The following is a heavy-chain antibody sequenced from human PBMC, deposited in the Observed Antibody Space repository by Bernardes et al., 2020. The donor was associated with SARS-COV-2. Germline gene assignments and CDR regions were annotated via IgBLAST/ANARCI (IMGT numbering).Heavy chain of an antibody. D-gene: IGHD2-21*02. CDR1: GCSISNINYY. Sequence: SETLSLTCTVSGCSISNINYYWGWLLQPPGKGLEWIGSIYSSGISYYNPSLQSLVSESIDTSKNQFSLRLSFVTAADTAVYYCAGSSCGIDCYIGGLRSWDYGMDVWGQGTTVTVSS. J-gene: IGHJ6*02. CDR2: IYSSGIS. V-gene: IGHV4-39*01. CDR3: AGSSCGIDCYIGGLRSWDYGMDV.